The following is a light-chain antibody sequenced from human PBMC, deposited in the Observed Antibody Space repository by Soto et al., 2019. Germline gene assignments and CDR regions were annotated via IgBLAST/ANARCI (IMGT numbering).Light chain of an antibody. Sequence: QSALTQPPSVSGSPGQSVTISCTGTSADVGIYNRVAWYQQPPGTSPKLVICDVFNRPSGVPDRFSGSKSGSTASLTISGLQAEDAGDYYCSSSTTSNTYVFGTGTKVTVL. V-gene: IGLV2-18*02. CDR3: SSSTTSNTYV. CDR1: SADVGIYNR. CDR2: DVF. J-gene: IGLJ1*01.